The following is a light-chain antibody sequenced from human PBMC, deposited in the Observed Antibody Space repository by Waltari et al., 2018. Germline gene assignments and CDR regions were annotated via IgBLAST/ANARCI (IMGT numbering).Light chain of an antibody. J-gene: IGLJ2*01. CDR1: GSNLGAGYD. Sequence: QSVLTQPPSVSGAPGQRVSIPCTGSGSNLGAGYDVHWYQQHPGKAPKLLIYGTRTRPPGVPDRFFGSQSGTSASLAITALQAEDEAEYYCQSYDTSLSVVFGGGTKLTVL. CDR3: QSYDTSLSVV. V-gene: IGLV1-40*01. CDR2: GTR.